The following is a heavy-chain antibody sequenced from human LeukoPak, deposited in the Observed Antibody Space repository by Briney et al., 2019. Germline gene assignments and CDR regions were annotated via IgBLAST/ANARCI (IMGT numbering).Heavy chain of an antibody. Sequence: GGSLRVSCAASGFTFSDYSMNWVRQAPGKGLEWVSYISSSGSTIYYADSVKGRFTISRDNAKNSLYLQMNSLRAEDTAVYYCARGVRLLWFGELLGHWFDPWGQGTLVTVSS. J-gene: IGHJ5*02. CDR1: GFTFSDYS. CDR3: ARGVRLLWFGELLGHWFDP. V-gene: IGHV3-48*04. CDR2: ISSSGSTI. D-gene: IGHD3-10*01.